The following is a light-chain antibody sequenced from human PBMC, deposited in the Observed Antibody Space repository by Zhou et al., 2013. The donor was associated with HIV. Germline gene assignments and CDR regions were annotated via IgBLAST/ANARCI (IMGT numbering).Light chain of an antibody. V-gene: IGKV3-11*01. Sequence: EIVLTQSPGTLSLSPGERATLSCRASQNVFSSYLAWYQQKPGQAPRLLIYGASNRATGIPPRFSGSGSGTDFTLTIDSLEPEDFALYYCQQRTNWPLMYTFGLGDQAWRSN. CDR2: GAS. CDR3: QQRTNWPLMYT. J-gene: IGKJ2*01. CDR1: QNVFSSY.